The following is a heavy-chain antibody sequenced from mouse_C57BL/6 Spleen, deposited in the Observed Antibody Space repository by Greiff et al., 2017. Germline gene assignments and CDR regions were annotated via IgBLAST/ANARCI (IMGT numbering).Heavy chain of an antibody. V-gene: IGHV1-82*01. Sequence: QVQLQQSGPELVKPGASVKISCKASGYAFSCSWMNWVKQRPGKGLEWIGRIYPGDGDTNYNGKFKGKATLTADKSSGTAYLQRSSLTSEASAVYFCARQWDGFAYWGQGTLVTVSA. CDR3: ARQWDGFAY. CDR2: IYPGDGDT. D-gene: IGHD4-1*01. CDR1: GYAFSCSW. J-gene: IGHJ3*01.